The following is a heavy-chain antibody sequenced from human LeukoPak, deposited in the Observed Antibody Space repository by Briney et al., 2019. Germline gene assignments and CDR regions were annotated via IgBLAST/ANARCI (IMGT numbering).Heavy chain of an antibody. CDR1: GGTFSSYA. CDR2: IIPIFGTA. CDR3: ARGPPTYDFWSGYPFDY. J-gene: IGHJ4*02. D-gene: IGHD3-3*01. Sequence: SVKVSCKASGGTFSSYAISWVRQAPGQGLEWMGGIIPIFGTANYAQKSQGRVTITTDESTSTAYMELSSLRSEDTAVYYCARGPPTYDFWSGYPFDYWGQGTLVTVSS. V-gene: IGHV1-69*05.